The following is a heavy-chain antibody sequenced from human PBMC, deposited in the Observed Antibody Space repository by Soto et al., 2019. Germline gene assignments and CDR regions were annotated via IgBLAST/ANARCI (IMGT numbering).Heavy chain of an antibody. D-gene: IGHD5-12*01. CDR1: GITYTTYA. V-gene: IGHV1-3*04. CDR3: ARAISGYVS. J-gene: IGHJ5*02. Sequence: QVQLVQSGAEVKKPGASVKVACKASGITYTTYAIHWVRQAPGQGLEWMGWINTGNGNTRYSQRFHGRVTLTTDTSASTAYMDVSSLTSEDTAVYYCARAISGYVSWGQGTLITVSS. CDR2: INTGNGNT.